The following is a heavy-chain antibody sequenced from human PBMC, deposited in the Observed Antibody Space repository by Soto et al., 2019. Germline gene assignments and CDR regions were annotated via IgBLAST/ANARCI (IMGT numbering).Heavy chain of an antibody. Sequence: ASVKVSCKTSGYTFLNYAIHWVRQAPGQGLEWMGWVNPSNGYTKYSENFQARLSLTRDTSANTAYMELSSLRSEDTAVYYCARRLPAFDVWGQGTLVTVSS. CDR1: GYTFLNYA. J-gene: IGHJ3*01. V-gene: IGHV1-3*01. CDR3: ARRLPAFDV. CDR2: VNPSNGYT.